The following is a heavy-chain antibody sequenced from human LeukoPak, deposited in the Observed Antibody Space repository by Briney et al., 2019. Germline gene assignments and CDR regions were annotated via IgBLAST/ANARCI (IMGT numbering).Heavy chain of an antibody. V-gene: IGHV3-30*02. D-gene: IGHD4-23*01. CDR1: GFTFSSYG. CDR3: GGVGYGGKRYYFDY. J-gene: IGHJ4*02. Sequence: PGGSLRLSCAASGFTFSSYGMHWVRPAPGKGLEWVAFIRYDGSNKYYADSVKGRFTISRDNSKNTLYLQMNSLRAEDTAVYYCGGVGYGGKRYYFDYWGQGTLVTVSS. CDR2: IRYDGSNK.